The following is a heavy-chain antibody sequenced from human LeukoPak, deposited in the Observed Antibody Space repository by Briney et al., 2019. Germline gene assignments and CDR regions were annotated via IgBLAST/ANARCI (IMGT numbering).Heavy chain of an antibody. Sequence: SETLSLTCTVSGGSISSYYWSWIRQPPGKGLEWIGYIYYSGSTNYNPSLKSRVTISVDTSKNQFSLKLSSVTAADTAVYYCAHHYDSSGYYGLYGDAFDIWGQGTMVTVSS. V-gene: IGHV4-59*01. J-gene: IGHJ3*02. CDR3: AHHYDSSGYYGLYGDAFDI. D-gene: IGHD3-22*01. CDR1: GGSISSYY. CDR2: IYYSGST.